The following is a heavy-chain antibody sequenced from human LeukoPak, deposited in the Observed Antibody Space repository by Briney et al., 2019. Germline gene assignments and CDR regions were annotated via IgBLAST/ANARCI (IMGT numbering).Heavy chain of an antibody. CDR1: GYTFTSYG. Sequence: ASVKVSCKASGYTFTSYGISWVRQAPGQGLEWIGWISAYNGNTNYAQKLQGRVTMTTDTSTTTAYMELRSLRSDDTAAYYCARGSATVVMRGGFDYWGQGTLVTVSS. J-gene: IGHJ4*02. CDR3: ARGSATVVMRGGFDY. V-gene: IGHV1-18*01. D-gene: IGHD4-23*01. CDR2: ISAYNGNT.